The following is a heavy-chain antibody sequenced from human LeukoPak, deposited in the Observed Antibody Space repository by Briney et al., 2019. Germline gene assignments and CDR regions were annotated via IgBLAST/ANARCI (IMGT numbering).Heavy chain of an antibody. CDR1: GFTFNTYT. CDR2: IRSKANSYAT. CDR3: TRQEDSGYEVGDVI. J-gene: IGHJ4*02. V-gene: IGHV3-73*01. Sequence: QPGGSLRLSCAASGFTFNTYTMHWVRQASGKGLEWVGRIRSKANSYATAYAASVKGRFTISRDDSKNTAYLQMNSLKTEDTAVYYCTRQEDSGYEVGDVIWGQGTLVTVSS. D-gene: IGHD5-12*01.